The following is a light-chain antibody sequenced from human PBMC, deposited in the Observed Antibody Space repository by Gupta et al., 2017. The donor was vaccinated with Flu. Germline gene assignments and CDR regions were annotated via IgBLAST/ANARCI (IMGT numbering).Light chain of an antibody. CDR3: QTWGTGIGV. CDR2: LNSDGSH. CDR1: SGHSSYA. V-gene: IGLV4-69*01. Sequence: QLVLTPSPSASASLVASVKLTCTLSSGHSSYAIAWHQQQPEKGPRYLMKLNSDGSHSKGDGIPDRFSGSSSGAERYLTISSLQSEDEADYYCQTWGTGIGVFGGGTKLTVL. J-gene: IGLJ3*02.